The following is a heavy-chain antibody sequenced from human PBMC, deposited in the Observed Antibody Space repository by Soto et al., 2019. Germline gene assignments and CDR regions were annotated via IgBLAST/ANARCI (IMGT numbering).Heavy chain of an antibody. CDR3: ARVNSSSSAGMDV. V-gene: IGHV3-13*05. Sequence: PGGSLRLSCAASGFTFSSYEMHWVRQAIGKGPEWVSGIGTAGDPYYPGSVKGRFTISRENAKNSLYLQMNSLRAGDTAVYYCARVNSSSSAGMDVWGQGTTVTVSS. CDR2: IGTAGDP. CDR1: GFTFSSYE. D-gene: IGHD6-6*01. J-gene: IGHJ6*02.